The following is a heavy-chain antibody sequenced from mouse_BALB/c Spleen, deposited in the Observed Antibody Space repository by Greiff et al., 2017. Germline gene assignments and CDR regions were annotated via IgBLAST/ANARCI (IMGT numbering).Heavy chain of an antibody. CDR2: ISYSGST. Sequence: EVQRVESGPGLVKPSQSLSLTCTVTGYSITSDYAWNWIRQFPGNKLEWMGYISYSGSTSYNPSLKSRISITRDTSKNQFFLQLNSVTTEDTATYYCARRNYGNYWYFDVWGAGTTVTVSS. CDR1: GYSITSDYA. CDR3: ARRNYGNYWYFDV. D-gene: IGHD2-1*01. V-gene: IGHV3-2*02. J-gene: IGHJ1*01.